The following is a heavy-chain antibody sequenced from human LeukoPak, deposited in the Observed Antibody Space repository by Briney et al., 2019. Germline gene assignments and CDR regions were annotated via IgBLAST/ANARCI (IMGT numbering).Heavy chain of an antibody. CDR1: GGSISSYY. CDR2: IYYSGST. D-gene: IGHD3-3*02. Sequence: PSETLSLTCTVSGGSISSYYWSWIRQPPGKGLEWIGYIYYSGSTNYNPSLKSRVTISVDASKNQFSLKLSSVTAADTAVYYCARAFYPGYYSYMAVWGKGTTVTVSS. CDR3: ARAFYPGYYSYMAV. J-gene: IGHJ6*03. V-gene: IGHV4-59*01.